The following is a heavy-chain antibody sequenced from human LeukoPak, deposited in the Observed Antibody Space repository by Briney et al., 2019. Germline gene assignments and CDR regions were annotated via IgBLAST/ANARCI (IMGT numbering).Heavy chain of an antibody. V-gene: IGHV3-74*01. D-gene: IGHD7-27*01. J-gene: IGHJ4*02. CDR3: ARAWATDFDY. Sequence: PGGSLRLSCAASGFTFSRYWMHWLRQAPGKGLVWVSRISTDGSSTSYADSVKGRFTISRDNGKNTLYLQMNSLRAEDTAVYYCARAWATDFDYWGQGTLVTVSS. CDR2: ISTDGSST. CDR1: GFTFSRYW.